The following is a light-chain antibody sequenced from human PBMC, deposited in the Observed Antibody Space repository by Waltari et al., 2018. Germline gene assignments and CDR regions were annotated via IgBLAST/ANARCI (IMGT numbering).Light chain of an antibody. CDR3: TSYITTRGDWV. Sequence: QSALTQPASVSGSPGQSITISYTGTSSDAGGYNLVPWHQQHPGNAPKLIIYEVSKRPSGVSNRFSGSKSGNTASLTISGLQAEDEADYYCTSYITTRGDWVFGGGTKLTVL. CDR1: SSDAGGYNL. V-gene: IGLV2-14*01. CDR2: EVS. J-gene: IGLJ3*02.